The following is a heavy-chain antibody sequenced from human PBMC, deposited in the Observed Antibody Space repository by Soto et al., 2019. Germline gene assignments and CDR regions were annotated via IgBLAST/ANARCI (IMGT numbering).Heavy chain of an antibody. CDR3: AKPYYYGSGTGPDAFDI. J-gene: IGHJ3*02. D-gene: IGHD3-10*01. Sequence: EVQLLESGGGLVQPGGSLRLSCAASGFTFSIYAMTWVRQAPGKGLEWVSSISGSGGSTYYADSVKGRFTISRDNSKKTLYLQMNSLTAEDTALYYCAKPYYYGSGTGPDAFDIWGQGTMVTVSS. CDR2: ISGSGGST. CDR1: GFTFSIYA. V-gene: IGHV3-23*01.